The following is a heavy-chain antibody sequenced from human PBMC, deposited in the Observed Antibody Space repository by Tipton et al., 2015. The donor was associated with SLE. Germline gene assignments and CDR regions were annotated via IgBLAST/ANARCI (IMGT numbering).Heavy chain of an antibody. J-gene: IGHJ4*02. CDR2: IYHSGRT. V-gene: IGHV4-4*02. D-gene: IGHD3-22*01. CDR3: ARDYYDSRGYTLFDY. Sequence: TLSLTCTVSGGSVSSGNWWSWVRQPPGKGLEWIGEIYHSGRTNYNPSLKSRLTISVDTSKNQFSLRLSSVTAADTAVYYCARDYYDSRGYTLFDYWGQGSLVTVSS. CDR1: GGSVSSGNW.